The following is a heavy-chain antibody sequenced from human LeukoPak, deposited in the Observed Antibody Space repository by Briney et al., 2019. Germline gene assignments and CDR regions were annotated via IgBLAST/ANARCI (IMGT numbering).Heavy chain of an antibody. J-gene: IGHJ5*02. CDR3: TRHGGYYDSSGYYYA. V-gene: IGHV3-73*01. CDR1: GFTFSGSA. D-gene: IGHD3-22*01. Sequence: PGGSLRLSCAASGFTFSGSAMHWVRQASGKGLNWFGRIRSKANSYATAYASSVKGRFTISRDDSKNTAHLQMNSLKTEDTAVYYCTRHGGYYDSSGYYYAWGQGTLVTVSS. CDR2: IRSKANSYAT.